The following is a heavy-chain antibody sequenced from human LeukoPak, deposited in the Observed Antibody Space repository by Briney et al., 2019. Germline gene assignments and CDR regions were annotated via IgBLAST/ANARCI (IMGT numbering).Heavy chain of an antibody. CDR3: ARDGRYFDWEIDY. Sequence: SVKVSCKASGGTFSSDAISWVRQAPGQGLEWMGRIIPIFGTANYAQKLQGRVTMTTDTSTSTAYMEMRSLRSDDTAVYYCARDGRYFDWEIDYWGQGTLVTVSS. V-gene: IGHV1-69*05. CDR1: GGTFSSDA. CDR2: IIPIFGTA. J-gene: IGHJ4*02. D-gene: IGHD3-9*01.